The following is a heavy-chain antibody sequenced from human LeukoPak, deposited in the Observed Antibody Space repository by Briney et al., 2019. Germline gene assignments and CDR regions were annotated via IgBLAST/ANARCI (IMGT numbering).Heavy chain of an antibody. CDR2: INPNSGGT. Sequence: GASVKVSCKASGYTFTRYYMHWVRQAPGQGLEWMGWINPNSGGTNYAQKFQGRVTMTRHTSISTAYMELSRLRSDDTAVYYCARAATYYYGSGSPTALDYWGQGTPVTVSS. V-gene: IGHV1-2*02. CDR3: ARAATYYYGSGSPTALDY. CDR1: GYTFTRYY. D-gene: IGHD3-10*01. J-gene: IGHJ4*02.